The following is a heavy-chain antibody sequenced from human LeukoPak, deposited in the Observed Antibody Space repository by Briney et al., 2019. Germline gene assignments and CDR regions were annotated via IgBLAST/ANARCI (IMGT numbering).Heavy chain of an antibody. CDR2: INHSGST. D-gene: IGHD4-23*01. CDR1: GGSFSGYY. Sequence: PSETLSLTCAVYGGSFSGYYWSWIRQPPGKGLEWIGEINHSGSTNYNPSLTSRVTISVDTSKNQFSLRLSSVTAADTAVYYCARGRTTTVVTPEARYFDLWGRGTLVTVSS. V-gene: IGHV4-34*01. J-gene: IGHJ2*01. CDR3: ARGRTTTVVTPEARYFDL.